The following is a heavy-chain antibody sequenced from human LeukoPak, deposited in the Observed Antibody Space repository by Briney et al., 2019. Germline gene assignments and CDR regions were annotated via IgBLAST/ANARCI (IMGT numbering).Heavy chain of an antibody. CDR2: ISYDGSNK. Sequence: GGSLSLSCAASGFTFSSYAMHWVRQAPGKGLEWVAVISYDGSNKYYADSVKGRFTISRDNSKNTLYLQMNSLRAEDTAVYYCARDSIAAAGTNLDYWGQGTLVTVSS. CDR3: ARDSIAAAGTNLDY. CDR1: GFTFSSYA. D-gene: IGHD6-13*01. J-gene: IGHJ4*02. V-gene: IGHV3-30-3*01.